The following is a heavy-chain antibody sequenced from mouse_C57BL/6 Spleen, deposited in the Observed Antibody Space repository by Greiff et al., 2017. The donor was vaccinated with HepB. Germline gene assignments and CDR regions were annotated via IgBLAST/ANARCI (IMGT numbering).Heavy chain of an antibody. V-gene: IGHV3-6*01. Sequence: ESGPGLVKPSQSLSLTCSVTGYSITSGYYWNWIRQFPGNKLEWMGYISYDGSNNYNPSLKNRISITRDTSKNQFFLKLNSVTTEDTATYYCARLRDWYFDVWGTRTTVTVSS. CDR1: GYSITSGYY. J-gene: IGHJ1*03. CDR3: ARLRDWYFDV. CDR2: ISYDGSN.